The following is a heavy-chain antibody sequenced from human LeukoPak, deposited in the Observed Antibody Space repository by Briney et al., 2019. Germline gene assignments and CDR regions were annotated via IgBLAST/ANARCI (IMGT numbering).Heavy chain of an antibody. D-gene: IGHD3-16*01. V-gene: IGHV2-5*02. CDR2: IYWDDDK. J-gene: IGHJ5*02. Sequence: FGPTLVKPTQTLTLTCTFSGFSLRTSGVGVGWIRQPPGKALEWLALIYWDDDKRYSPSLKSRLTITMDTSKNQVVLTMTNMDPVDTATYYCAHIAYMAPPDPWGQGTLVTVSS. CDR3: AHIAYMAPPDP. CDR1: GFSLRTSGVG.